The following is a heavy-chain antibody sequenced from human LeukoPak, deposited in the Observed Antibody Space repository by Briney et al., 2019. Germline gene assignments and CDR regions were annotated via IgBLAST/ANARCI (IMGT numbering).Heavy chain of an antibody. J-gene: IGHJ6*04. D-gene: IGHD6-13*01. CDR1: GGSISSYY. V-gene: IGHV4-4*07. CDR2: IYTSGST. Sequence: SETLSLTCTVSGGSISSYYWSWIRQPAGKGLEWIGRIYTSGSTNYNPSLKSRVTLSVDTSRNQFSLKLSSVTAADTAVYYCARQGGYSSPFSVWGRGTTVAVSS. CDR3: ARQGGYSSPFSV.